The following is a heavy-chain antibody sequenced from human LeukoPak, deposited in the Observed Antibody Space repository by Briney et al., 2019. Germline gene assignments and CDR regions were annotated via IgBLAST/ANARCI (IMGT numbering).Heavy chain of an antibody. CDR3: ARTSGFFDSSGFYQQNPYYFQY. CDR1: GGSISSYY. CDR2: IYYSGST. V-gene: IGHV4-59*12. Sequence: WETLSLTCTVSGGSISSYYWSWIRQPPGKGLEWIGYIYYSGSTNYNPSLKSRVTISVDTSKNQFSLNVTSVTGADTAVYYCARTSGFFDSSGFYQQNPYYFQYWGQGVLVTVSS. J-gene: IGHJ4*02. D-gene: IGHD3-22*01.